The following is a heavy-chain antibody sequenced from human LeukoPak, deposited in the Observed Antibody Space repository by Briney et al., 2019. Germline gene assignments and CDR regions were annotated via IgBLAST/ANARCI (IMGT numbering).Heavy chain of an antibody. D-gene: IGHD4-17*01. J-gene: IGHJ4*02. V-gene: IGHV3-21*01. CDR2: ISSSSSYI. Sequence: PGGSLRLSCAASGFTFSSYSMNWVRQAPGKGVEWVSSISSSSSYIYYADSVKGRFTISRDNAKNSLYLQMNSLRAEDTAVYYCARDSYTTVTLGGLDYWGQGTLVTVSS. CDR3: ARDSYTTVTLGGLDY. CDR1: GFTFSSYS.